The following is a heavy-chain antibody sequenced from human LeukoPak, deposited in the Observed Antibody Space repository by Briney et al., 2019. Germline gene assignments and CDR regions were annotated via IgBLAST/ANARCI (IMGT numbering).Heavy chain of an antibody. CDR2: ISGSGGST. V-gene: IGHV3-23*01. Sequence: GGSLRLSCAASGFTFSSSAMSWVRQAPGKGLEWVSAISGSGGSTSHADSVKGRFTISRDNSKNTLYLEMNSLRAEDTAVYYCAKWYSSGWSYFDYWGQGTLVTVSS. CDR3: AKWYSSGWSYFDY. D-gene: IGHD6-19*01. J-gene: IGHJ4*02. CDR1: GFTFSSSA.